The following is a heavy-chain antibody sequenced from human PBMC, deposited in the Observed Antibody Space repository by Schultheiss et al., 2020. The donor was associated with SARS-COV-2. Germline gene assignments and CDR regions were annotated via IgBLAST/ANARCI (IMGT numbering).Heavy chain of an antibody. CDR3: AKDRPLYSGYDALFDY. CDR1: GFTFTSSA. CDR2: IVVGSGNT. V-gene: IGHV1-58*02. J-gene: IGHJ4*02. Sequence: SVKVSCKASGFTFTSSAMQWVRQARGQRLEWIGWIVVGSGNTNYAQKFQERVTITRDMSTSTAYMELSSLRAEDTAVYYCAKDRPLYSGYDALFDYWGQGTLVTVSS. D-gene: IGHD5-12*01.